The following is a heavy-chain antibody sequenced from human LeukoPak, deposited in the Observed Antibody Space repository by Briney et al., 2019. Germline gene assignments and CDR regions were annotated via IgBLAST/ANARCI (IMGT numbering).Heavy chain of an antibody. CDR1: GFTFSSYG. CDR2: ISGSGGST. D-gene: IGHD1-1*01. V-gene: IGHV3-23*01. CDR3: ANLASAFGTPFDY. J-gene: IGHJ4*02. Sequence: PGGSLRLSCAASGFTFSSYGMSRVRQAPGKGLEWVSAISGSGGSTYYADSVKGRFTISRDNSKNTLYLQMNSLRAEDTAVYYCANLASAFGTPFDYWGQGTLVTVSS.